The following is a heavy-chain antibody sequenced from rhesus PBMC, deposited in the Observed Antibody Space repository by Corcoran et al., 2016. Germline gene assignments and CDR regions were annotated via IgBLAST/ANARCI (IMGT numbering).Heavy chain of an antibody. Sequence: QVQLQESGPGLVKPSETLSLTCAVSGGSLSDSYYWNWLRQPPGKGLGWIGNIHGNSASTYYNPSLKSRVTISKDTSKNQFFLKLSSVTAADTAVYYCARVPTVAAYYYGLDSWGQGVVVTVSS. CDR2: IHGNSAST. CDR3: ARVPTVAAYYYGLDS. V-gene: IGHV4S9*01. J-gene: IGHJ6*01. CDR1: GGSLSDSYY. D-gene: IGHD4-29*01.